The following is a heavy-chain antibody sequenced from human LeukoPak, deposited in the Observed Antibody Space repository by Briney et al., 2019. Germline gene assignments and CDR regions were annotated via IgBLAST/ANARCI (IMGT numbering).Heavy chain of an antibody. CDR2: VSYSGSP. V-gene: IGHV4-39*07. CDR1: GASINIYTYY. CDR3: ARGPSGLRSPFNT. D-gene: IGHD5-12*01. J-gene: IGHJ3*02. Sequence: PSETLTLTCTVSGASINIYTYYWGWIRQPPGKGLEWIGSVSYSGSPYYSPSLTSRATISVDTSRNQVSLKLTSVTAADTAVYYCARGPSGLRSPFNTWGQGTTVTVSS.